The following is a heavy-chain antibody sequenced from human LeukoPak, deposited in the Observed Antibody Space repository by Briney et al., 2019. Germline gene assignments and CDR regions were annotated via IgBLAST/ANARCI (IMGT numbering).Heavy chain of an antibody. V-gene: IGHV1-46*01. CDR2: INPSGGST. J-gene: IGHJ4*02. CDR3: ARDYAGD. CDR1: GYTFTSYY. D-gene: IGHD3-16*01. Sequence: ASVKVSCKASGYTFTSYYMHWVRQAPGQGLEWMGIINPSGGSTSYAQKFQGRVTMTTDTSTSTAYMELRSLRSDDTAVYYCARDYAGDWGQGTLVTVSS.